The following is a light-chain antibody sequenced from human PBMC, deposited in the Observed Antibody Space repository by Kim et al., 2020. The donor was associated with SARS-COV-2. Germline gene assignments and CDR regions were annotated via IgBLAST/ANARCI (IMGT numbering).Light chain of an antibody. CDR2: AAS. V-gene: IGKV3-20*01. CDR1: QSVTSDY. CDR3: QQYGGSPIT. J-gene: IGKJ3*01. Sequence: EIVLTQSPGILSLSPGERATLSCRASQSVTSDYLAWLQQKPGQTPSLLIYAASNRATGIPDRFSGSGSGTDFTLTISRLEPEDFAVYYCQQYGGSPITFGPGTKVDVK.